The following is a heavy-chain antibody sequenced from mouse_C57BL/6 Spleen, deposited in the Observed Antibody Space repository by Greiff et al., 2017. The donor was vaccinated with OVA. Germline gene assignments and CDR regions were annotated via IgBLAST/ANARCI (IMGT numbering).Heavy chain of an antibody. CDR2: ISSGGSYT. CDR1: GFTFSSYG. D-gene: IGHD1-1*01. J-gene: IGHJ1*03. V-gene: IGHV5-6*01. Sequence: EVMLVESGGDLVKPGGSLKLSCAASGFTFSSYGMSWVRQTPDKRLEWVATISSGGSYTYYPDSVKGRFTISRDNAKNTLYLQMSSLKSEDTAMYYCARPPLDGSSYWYFDVWGTGTTVTVSS. CDR3: ARPPLDGSSYWYFDV.